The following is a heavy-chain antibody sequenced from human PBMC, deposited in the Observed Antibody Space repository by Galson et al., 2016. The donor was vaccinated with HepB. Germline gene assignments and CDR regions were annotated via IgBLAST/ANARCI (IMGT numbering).Heavy chain of an antibody. CDR3: AKNPINKNYFYMDL. J-gene: IGHJ6*03. CDR1: GFTFRSYA. V-gene: IGHV3-30*18. CDR2: ISYDGSNQ. D-gene: IGHD1/OR15-1a*01. Sequence: SLRLSCATSGFTFRSYAMHWVRQAPGKGLDWVSLISYDGSNQYYADSVKGRFSISRDNLRATVYLHMNSLRGEDTAVYYWAKNPINKNYFYMDLWGTGTTVIVSS.